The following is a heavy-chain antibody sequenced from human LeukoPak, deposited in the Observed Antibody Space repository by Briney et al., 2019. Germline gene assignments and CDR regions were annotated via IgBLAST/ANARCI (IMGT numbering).Heavy chain of an antibody. V-gene: IGHV4-61*02. D-gene: IGHD2-2*01. CDR2: IYTSGST. CDR1: GGSVSSSSYY. Sequence: SETLSLTCTVSGGSVSSSSYYWSWIRQPAGKGLEWIGRIYTSGSTNYNPSLKSRVTISVDTSKNQFSLKLSSVTAADTAVYYCASASSSSWIRGYYFDYWGQGTLVTVSS. CDR3: ASASSSSWIRGYYFDY. J-gene: IGHJ4*02.